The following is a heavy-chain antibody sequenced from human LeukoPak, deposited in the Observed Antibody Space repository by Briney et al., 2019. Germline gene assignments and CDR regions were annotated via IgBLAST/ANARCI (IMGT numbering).Heavy chain of an antibody. CDR1: GVSISSNS. Sequence: GGSLRLSCVASGVSISSNSMNWVRQAPGTGLEWVSYISSSGSVINYADSVKGRFTISRDNARNSLYLQMNSLRAEDTAVYYCARASGQRWGQGTLVTVSS. V-gene: IGHV3-48*04. CDR2: ISSSGSVI. D-gene: IGHD2-8*02. J-gene: IGHJ4*02. CDR3: ARASGQR.